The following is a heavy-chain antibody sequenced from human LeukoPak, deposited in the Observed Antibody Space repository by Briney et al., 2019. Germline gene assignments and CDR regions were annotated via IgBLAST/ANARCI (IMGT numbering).Heavy chain of an antibody. CDR2: IYMSGST. V-gene: IGHV4-4*07. J-gene: IGHJ4*02. CDR3: ARNYGSGSLIDY. Sequence: SETLSLTCTVSGGSISSYYWSWIRQPAGKGLEWIWRIYMSGSTNYNSSLKSRVNMSVDTSKNQFSLNLSSVTAADTAVYYCARNYGSGSLIDYWGQGTLVTVSS. CDR1: GGSISSYY. D-gene: IGHD3-10*01.